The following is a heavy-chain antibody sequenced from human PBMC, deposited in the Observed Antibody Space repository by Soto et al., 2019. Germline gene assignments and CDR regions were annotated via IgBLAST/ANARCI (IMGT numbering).Heavy chain of an antibody. CDR1: GFNFSRYW. J-gene: IGHJ6*02. V-gene: IGHV3-74*01. CDR2: INSDGSRT. Sequence: EVQLVESGGGLVQPGGSLRLSCSASGFNFSRYWTHWVRQVPGRGLVWVSHINSDGSRTTYADSVKGRFTISRDNAKNTLYLQMNSLRAEDTAVYYCARDLSSCSSARCYSYYYGMDVWGHGTTVTVSS. CDR3: ARDLSSCSSARCYSYYYGMDV. D-gene: IGHD2-2*01.